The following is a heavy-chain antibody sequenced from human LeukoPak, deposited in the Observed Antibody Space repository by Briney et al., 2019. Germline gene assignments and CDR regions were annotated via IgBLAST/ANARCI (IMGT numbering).Heavy chain of an antibody. CDR2: INPNSGGT. J-gene: IGHJ6*02. V-gene: IGHV1-2*02. D-gene: IGHD2-2*01. CDR1: GYTFTGYY. CDR3: ARVPLGACSSTSCYYGMDV. Sequence: ASVKVSCKASGYTFTGYYMHWVRQAPGQGLEWIGWINPNSGGTNYAQKFQGRVTMTRDTSISTAYMELSRLRSDDTAVYYCARVPLGACSSTSCYYGMDVWGQGTTVTVSS.